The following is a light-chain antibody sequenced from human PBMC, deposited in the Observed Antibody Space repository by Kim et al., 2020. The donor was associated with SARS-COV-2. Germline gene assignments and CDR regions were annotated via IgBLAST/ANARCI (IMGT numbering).Light chain of an antibody. CDR3: AAWDASLGGRV. V-gene: IGLV1-47*01. J-gene: IGLJ3*02. CDR2: RDN. Sequence: PGRRVTRACSGSSSIGTNDLYWYQQLPGTAPKLLIYRDNQRPSGVPDRFSGSRSGTSASLSISGLRSEDEAYYYCAAWDASLGGRVFGGGTKLTVL. CDR1: SSIGTND.